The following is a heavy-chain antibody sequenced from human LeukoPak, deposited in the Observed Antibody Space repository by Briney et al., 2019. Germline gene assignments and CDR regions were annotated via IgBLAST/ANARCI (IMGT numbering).Heavy chain of an antibody. J-gene: IGHJ4*02. CDR2: IHHSGST. V-gene: IGHV4-59*01. Sequence: SETLSLTCTVSGGSITSYYWSWIRQPPGKGLEWIGYIHHSGSTNHNPSLRSRVTMSVDTSRNQLSLELSPVTAADTAVYYCARATAGTGYYFDFWGQGALVSVSS. D-gene: IGHD6-13*01. CDR3: ARATAGTGYYFDF. CDR1: GGSITSYY.